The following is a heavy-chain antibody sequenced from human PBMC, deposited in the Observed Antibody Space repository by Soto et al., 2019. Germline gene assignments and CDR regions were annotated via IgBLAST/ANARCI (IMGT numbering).Heavy chain of an antibody. D-gene: IGHD2-2*01. CDR1: GGSISSSSYY. Sequence: SETLSLTCTVSGGSISSSSYYWGWIRQPPGKGREWIGGIYYSGSTYYNPSLKSRVTISVDTSKNQFSRKLSSVTAADTAVYYCARRTRTSHWGYWGQGTLVTVSS. J-gene: IGHJ4*02. V-gene: IGHV4-39*07. CDR2: IYYSGST. CDR3: ARRTRTSHWGY.